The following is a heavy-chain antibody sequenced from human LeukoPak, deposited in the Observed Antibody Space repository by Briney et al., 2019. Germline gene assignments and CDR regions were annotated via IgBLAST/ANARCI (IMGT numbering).Heavy chain of an antibody. V-gene: IGHV4-59*01. Sequence: SETLSLTCTASGGSISSYYWSWIRQPPGKGLEWIGYIYYSGSTNYNPSLKSRVTISIDTSKNQFSLNLSSVTAADTAVYYCARGASGYSYGWGQGTLVTVSS. CDR1: GGSISSYY. CDR2: IYYSGST. J-gene: IGHJ4*02. CDR3: ARGASGYSYG. D-gene: IGHD5-18*01.